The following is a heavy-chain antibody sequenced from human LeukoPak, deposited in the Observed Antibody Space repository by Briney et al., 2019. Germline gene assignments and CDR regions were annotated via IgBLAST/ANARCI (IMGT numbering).Heavy chain of an antibody. D-gene: IGHD6-6*01. V-gene: IGHV3-7*01. CDR1: GFTFSTYW. J-gene: IGHJ4*02. Sequence: PGGSLRLSCAGYGFTFSTYWMSWVRQAPGKGLEWVANIGQDGSEKNCVDSVKGRFTISRDNAKNSLFLQMNRLRVEDTAVYYCVRIAVATSQRVYPDYWGQGTLVTVSS. CDR3: VRIAVATSQRVYPDY. CDR2: IGQDGSEK.